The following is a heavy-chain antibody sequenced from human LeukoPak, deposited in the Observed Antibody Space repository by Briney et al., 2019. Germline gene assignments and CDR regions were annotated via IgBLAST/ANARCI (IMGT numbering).Heavy chain of an antibody. V-gene: IGHV3-23*01. J-gene: IGHJ4*02. CDR3: ATTGRVTAIPACDY. D-gene: IGHD2-21*02. CDR2: ISGSGGST. Sequence: QPGASLRLSCAASGFTFSSYAMGWVRQAPGKGLEWVSAISGSGGSTYYADSVKGRFTISRDNSKNTLYLQMNSLRAEDTAVYYCATTGRVTAIPACDYWGQGTLVTVSS. CDR1: GFTFSSYA.